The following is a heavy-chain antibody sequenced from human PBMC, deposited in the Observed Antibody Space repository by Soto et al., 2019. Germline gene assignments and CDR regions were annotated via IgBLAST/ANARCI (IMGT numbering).Heavy chain of an antibody. Sequence: PGGSLRLSCAASGFTFSSYGMHWVRQAPGKGLEWVAVISYDGSNKYYVDSVKGRFTISRDNSKNTLYLQMNSLRAEDTAVYYCAKGSSIWGSYYYGMDVWGQGTTVTVSS. CDR3: AKGSSIWGSYYYGMDV. CDR2: ISYDGSNK. V-gene: IGHV3-30*18. D-gene: IGHD6-13*01. CDR1: GFTFSSYG. J-gene: IGHJ6*02.